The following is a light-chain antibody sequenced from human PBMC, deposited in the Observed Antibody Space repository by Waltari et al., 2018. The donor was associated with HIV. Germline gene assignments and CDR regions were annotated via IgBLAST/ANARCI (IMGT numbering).Light chain of an antibody. CDR3: SAWDSRLNAWI. Sequence: QAGLTQPPSVSKGLKETATLTCTGNNDNVGNQGAAWLQQHQGQPPRLLAHRSAKRPADISQRFSAARSGNTSSLTSTGLQPEDEADYHCSAWDSRLNAWIFGGGTKLTVL. V-gene: IGLV10-54*01. J-gene: IGLJ2*01. CDR2: RSA. CDR1: NDNVGNQG.